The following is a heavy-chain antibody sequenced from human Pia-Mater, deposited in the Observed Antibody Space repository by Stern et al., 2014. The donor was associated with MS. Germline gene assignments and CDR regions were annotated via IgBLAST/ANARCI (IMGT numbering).Heavy chain of an antibody. D-gene: IGHD6-13*01. J-gene: IGHJ4*02. CDR3: ARDLGPRWQQFHCFDY. CDR2: ISTYNGDT. CDR1: GYTFTSYG. Sequence: VQLVESGAEVKRPGTSVTVSCQASGYTFTSYGLNWVRQAPGKGLEWMGWISTYNGDTNYAQSFQGRVTFSTDTSTSKAYMELRNLRSDDTALYYCARDLGPRWQQFHCFDYWGQGTLVSVSS. V-gene: IGHV1-18*04.